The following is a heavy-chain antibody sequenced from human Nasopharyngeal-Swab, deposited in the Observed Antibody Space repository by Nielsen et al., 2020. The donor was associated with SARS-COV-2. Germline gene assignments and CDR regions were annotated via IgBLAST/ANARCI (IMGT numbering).Heavy chain of an antibody. Sequence: SETLSLTCTVSRVSITSQYWSWIRQPPGKGLEWIGYICHNSGTGYNPSLKSRVTMFMDTSKNQFSLRLRSVSAADTAVYSCAKEGATGWFDPWGQGTLVTVSS. V-gene: IGHV4-59*11. J-gene: IGHJ5*02. CDR3: AKEGATGWFDP. CDR2: ICHNSGT. CDR1: RVSITSQY.